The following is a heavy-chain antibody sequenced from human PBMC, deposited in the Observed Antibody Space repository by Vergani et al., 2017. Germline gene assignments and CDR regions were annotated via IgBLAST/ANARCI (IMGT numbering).Heavy chain of an antibody. Sequence: QVQLLQSGSELKKPGASVRISCEASGYTFTNYPLIWVRQAPGQGLDFMGWINTNSGNPTYAPGFTGRFVFSLDTSVSTAYLQISGLKAEDSAVYYCARGRQWRLTEYLYGMDVWGQGTTVTVSS. V-gene: IGHV7-4-1*02. CDR3: ARGRQWRLTEYLYGMDV. D-gene: IGHD6-19*01. J-gene: IGHJ6*02. CDR1: GYTFTNYP. CDR2: INTNSGNP.